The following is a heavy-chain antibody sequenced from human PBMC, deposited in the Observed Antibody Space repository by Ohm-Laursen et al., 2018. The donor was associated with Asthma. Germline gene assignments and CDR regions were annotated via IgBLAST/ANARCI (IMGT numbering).Heavy chain of an antibody. CDR3: ARIGPEWELPGREYSLHH. D-gene: IGHD1-26*01. V-gene: IGHV3-21*01. J-gene: IGHJ1*01. CDR2: ISTASSFI. Sequence: SLRLSCTAFGYTFSRYSIHWVRQIPGKGLEWVASISTASSFIYYADSVRGRFTTSRDNARNSVYLQMNSLRAEDTALYYCARIGPEWELPGREYSLHHWGEGTLVTVPS. CDR1: GYTFSRYS.